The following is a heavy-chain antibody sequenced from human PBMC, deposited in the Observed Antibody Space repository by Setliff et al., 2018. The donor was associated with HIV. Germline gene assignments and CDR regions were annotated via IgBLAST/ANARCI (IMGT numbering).Heavy chain of an antibody. Sequence: GESLKISCQGSAYSFTTYWLGWVRQMPGKGLEWMGIIYPGDSDTRYSPSFQGQVTIPADKSISTAYLQWSSLKASDNAMYYCARLDSDALRYFDYWGQGTLVTVSS. CDR2: IYPGDSDT. CDR1: AYSFTTYW. V-gene: IGHV5-51*01. J-gene: IGHJ4*02. CDR3: ARLDSDALRYFDY. D-gene: IGHD3-16*01.